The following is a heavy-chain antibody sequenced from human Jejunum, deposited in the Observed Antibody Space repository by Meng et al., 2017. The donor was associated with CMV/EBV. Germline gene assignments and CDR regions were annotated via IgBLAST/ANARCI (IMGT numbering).Heavy chain of an antibody. Sequence: KASGYTVSDYYIHWVRQAPGQGLEWVGWINPKSGATKYGQKFQGRVTMTRDTSISTVYMELSRLRPDDTAVYYCAREDGYKFWFDPWGQGTLVTVSS. CDR1: GYTVSDYY. D-gene: IGHD5-24*01. CDR3: AREDGYKFWFDP. V-gene: IGHV1-2*02. J-gene: IGHJ5*02. CDR2: INPKSGAT.